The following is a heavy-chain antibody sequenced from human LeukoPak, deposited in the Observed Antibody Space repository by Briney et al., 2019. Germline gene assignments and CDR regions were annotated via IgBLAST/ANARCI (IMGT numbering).Heavy chain of an antibody. CDR2: ISAYNGNT. D-gene: IGHD1-26*01. Sequence: ASVKVSCKASGYTFTSYGIGWLRRAPGQGLEWMGWISAYNGNTNYAQKLQGRVTMTTDTSTSTAYMELRSLRSDDTAVYYCARDYLVGAGDAFDIWGQGTMVTVSS. CDR3: ARDYLVGAGDAFDI. CDR1: GYTFTSYG. J-gene: IGHJ3*02. V-gene: IGHV1-18*01.